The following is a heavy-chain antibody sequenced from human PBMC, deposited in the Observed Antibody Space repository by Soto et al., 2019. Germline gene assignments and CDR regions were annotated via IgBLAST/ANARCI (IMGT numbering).Heavy chain of an antibody. D-gene: IGHD3-10*01. J-gene: IGHJ6*02. CDR1: GGSFSGYY. V-gene: IGHV4-34*01. Sequence: SETLSLTCAVYGGSFSGYYWSWIRQPPGKGLEWIGEINHSGSTNYNPSLKSRVTISVDTSKNQFSLRLSSVTAADTAVYYCARGGITMVRGVIIRYYYYGMDVWGQGTTVTVSS. CDR3: ARGGITMVRGVIIRYYYYGMDV. CDR2: INHSGST.